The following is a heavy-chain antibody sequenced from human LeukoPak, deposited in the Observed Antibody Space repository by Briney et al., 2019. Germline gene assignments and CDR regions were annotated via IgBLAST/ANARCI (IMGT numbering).Heavy chain of an antibody. CDR2: VNRDGSET. J-gene: IGHJ6*02. Sequence: PGGSLRLSCAASGFTFSSVWMSWVRQAPGRGPEWVANVNRDGSETYYLDSVKGRFTISKDNAKNSLYLQMNSLRAEDTALYHCARNNGMDVWGQGTTVIVSS. CDR3: ARNNGMDV. CDR1: GFTFSSVW. V-gene: IGHV3-7*03.